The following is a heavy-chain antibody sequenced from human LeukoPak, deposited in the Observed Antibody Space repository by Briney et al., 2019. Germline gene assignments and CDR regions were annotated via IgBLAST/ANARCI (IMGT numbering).Heavy chain of an antibody. V-gene: IGHV3-21*01. CDR2: ISSSSSYI. CDR1: GFTFSSYS. CDR3: ARAIHHSGWNLGY. Sequence: GGSLRLSCAASGFTFSSYSMNWVRQAPGKGLEWVSSISSSSSYIYYADSVKGRFTISRDNAKNSLYLQMNSLRAEDTAVYYCARAIHHSGWNLGYWGQGTLVTVSS. D-gene: IGHD6-19*01. J-gene: IGHJ4*02.